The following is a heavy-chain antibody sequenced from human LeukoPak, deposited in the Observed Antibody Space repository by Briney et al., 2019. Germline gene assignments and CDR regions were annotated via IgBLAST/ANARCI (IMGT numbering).Heavy chain of an antibody. CDR1: GGSISSGGYY. D-gene: IGHD2-2*01. Sequence: TLSLTCTVSGGSISSGGYYWSWIRQHPGKGLEWIGYIYYSGSTYYNPSLKSRVTISVDTSKNQFSLKLSSVTAADTAVYYCARAVPAAMRDWFDPWGQGTLVTVSS. CDR3: ARAVPAAMRDWFDP. V-gene: IGHV4-31*03. J-gene: IGHJ5*02. CDR2: IYYSGST.